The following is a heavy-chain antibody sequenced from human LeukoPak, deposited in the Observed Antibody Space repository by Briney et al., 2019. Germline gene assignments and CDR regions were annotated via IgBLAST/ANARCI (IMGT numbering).Heavy chain of an antibody. CDR2: INHSGST. D-gene: IGHD2-2*01. J-gene: IGHJ3*02. Sequence: SETLSLTCAVYGGSFSGYYWSWIRQPPGKGLEWIGEINHSGSTNYNPSLKSRVTISVDTSKNQFSLKLSSVTAADTAVYYCARRISMGVVVVPAATEQCAFDIWGQGTMVTVSS. V-gene: IGHV4-34*01. CDR1: GGSFSGYY. CDR3: ARRISMGVVVVPAATEQCAFDI.